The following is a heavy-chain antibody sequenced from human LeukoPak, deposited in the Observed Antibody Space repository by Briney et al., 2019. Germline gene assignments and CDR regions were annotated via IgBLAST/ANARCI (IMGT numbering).Heavy chain of an antibody. D-gene: IGHD5-18*01. CDR3: ARASYLGDTAMVVYYYYYMDV. Sequence: ASVKVSCKASGYTFTSYGISWVRQAPGQGLEWMGWISAYNGNTNYAQKLQGRVTMTTDTSTSTAYMELRSLRSDDTAVYYCARASYLGDTAMVVYYYYYMDVWGKGTTVTVSS. CDR1: GYTFTSYG. CDR2: ISAYNGNT. J-gene: IGHJ6*03. V-gene: IGHV1-18*01.